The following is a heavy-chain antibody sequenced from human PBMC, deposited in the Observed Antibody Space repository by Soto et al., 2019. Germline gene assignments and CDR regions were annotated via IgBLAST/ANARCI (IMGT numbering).Heavy chain of an antibody. D-gene: IGHD6-13*01. CDR2: INAGNGNT. V-gene: IGHV1-3*01. J-gene: IGHJ6*02. CDR3: ARIGRSIGEAGRYYFYYRLDV. Sequence: ASVKVSCKASGYTFTTYAIHWVRQAPGQGLEWMGWINAGNGNTKSSQKFQGRVTLTSDPSANTAYMELSSLTSEDTAVYLCARIGRSIGEAGRYYFYYRLDVCGQGTTDTV. CDR1: GYTFTTYA.